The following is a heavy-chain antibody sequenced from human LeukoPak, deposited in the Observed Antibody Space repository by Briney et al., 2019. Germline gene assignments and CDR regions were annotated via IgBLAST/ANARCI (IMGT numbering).Heavy chain of an antibody. V-gene: IGHV3-23*01. D-gene: IGHD4-17*01. CDR3: AKDVYGDYGGLDY. J-gene: IGHJ4*02. CDR2: IRGSDGST. Sequence: GESLRLSCAASGFTFSTYALSGVRQAPGKGLEWVSSIRGSDGSTYYADSVKGRFAISRDNSKNTLYLQMNSVRAEDTATYFCAKDVYGDYGGLDYWGQGTLVTVSS. CDR1: GFTFSTYA.